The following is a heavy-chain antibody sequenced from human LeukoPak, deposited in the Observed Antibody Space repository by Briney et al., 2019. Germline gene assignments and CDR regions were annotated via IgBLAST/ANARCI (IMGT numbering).Heavy chain of an antibody. CDR1: GYTFTSYD. Sequence: ASVTVSCKASGYTFTSYDINWVRQATGRGLEWMGWMNPNSGNTGYAQKFQDRVTMTRNTSISTAYMELSSLRSEDTAVYYCARAGTPFTYYYDSSGYYPFDYWGQGTLVTVSS. CDR3: ARAGTPFTYYYDSSGYYPFDY. CDR2: MNPNSGNT. J-gene: IGHJ4*02. V-gene: IGHV1-8*01. D-gene: IGHD3-22*01.